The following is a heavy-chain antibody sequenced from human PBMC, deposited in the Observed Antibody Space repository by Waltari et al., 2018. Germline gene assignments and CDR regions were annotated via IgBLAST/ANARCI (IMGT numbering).Heavy chain of an antibody. V-gene: IGHV1-69*14. CDR2: IIPIFGTA. CDR1: GGTFSSYA. Sequence: QVQLVQSGAEVKKPGSSVKVSCRASGGTFSSYAISWVRQAPGQGLEWMGGIIPIFGTANYAQKFQGRVTITADKSTSTAYMELSSLRSEDTAVYYCARDLKWEPFDAFDIWGQGTMVTVSS. CDR3: ARDLKWEPFDAFDI. J-gene: IGHJ3*02. D-gene: IGHD1-1*01.